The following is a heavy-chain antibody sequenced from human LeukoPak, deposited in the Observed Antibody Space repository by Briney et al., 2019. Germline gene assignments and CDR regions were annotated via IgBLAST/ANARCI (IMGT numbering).Heavy chain of an antibody. CDR1: GFTFSSYW. D-gene: IGHD6-19*01. V-gene: IGHV3-7*01. J-gene: IGHJ4*02. CDR3: AREGSSSGWYSDY. Sequence: QPGGSLRLSCAASGFTFSSYWMSWVRQAPGKGLEWVANIKQDGSEKYYVDSVKGRFTISRDNAKNSLYLRMNSLRAEDTAVYYCAREGSSSGWYSDYWGQGTLVTVSS. CDR2: IKQDGSEK.